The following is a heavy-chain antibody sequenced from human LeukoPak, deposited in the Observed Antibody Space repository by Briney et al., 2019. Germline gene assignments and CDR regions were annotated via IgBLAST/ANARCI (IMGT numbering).Heavy chain of an antibody. J-gene: IGHJ5*02. V-gene: IGHV1-46*01. D-gene: IGHD2-2*01. CDR2: INPSGGST. CDR1: GYTFTSYY. Sequence: VSVKVSCKASGYTFTSYYMHWVRQAPGQGLEWMGIINPSGGSTSYAQKFQGRVTMTRDTSTSTVYMELSSLRSEDTAVYYCARGVKYQLLLGDNWFDPWGQGTLVTVSS. CDR3: ARGVKYQLLLGDNWFDP.